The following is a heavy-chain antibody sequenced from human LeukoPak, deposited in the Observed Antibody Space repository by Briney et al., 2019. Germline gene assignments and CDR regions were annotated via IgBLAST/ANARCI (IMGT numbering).Heavy chain of an antibody. CDR1: GFTFSSYG. CDR3: ARGPSGYHNT. D-gene: IGHD5-12*01. CDR2: IRYDGSNK. J-gene: IGHJ4*02. V-gene: IGHV3-30*02. Sequence: PGGSLRLSCAASGFTFSSYGMHWVRQAPGKGLEWVAFIRYDGSNKYYADSVKGRYTISRDNSKNTLYLQMNSLRAEDTAVYYCARGPSGYHNTGGQGTLVTVSS.